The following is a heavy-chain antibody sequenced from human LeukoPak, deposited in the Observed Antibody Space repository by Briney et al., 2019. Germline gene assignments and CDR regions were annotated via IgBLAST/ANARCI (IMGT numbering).Heavy chain of an antibody. V-gene: IGHV4-38-2*02. CDR2: IYHSGST. CDR1: GYSLSSGYY. J-gene: IGHJ4*02. D-gene: IGHD6-6*01. Sequence: SETLSLTCTVSGYSLSSGYYWGWIRQPPGKGLEWIGSIYHSGSTYYNPSLKSRVTISVDTSKNQFSLKLSSVTAADTAVYYCARGVARSSKFHFSYYFDYWGQGTLVTVSS. CDR3: ARGVARSSKFHFSYYFDY.